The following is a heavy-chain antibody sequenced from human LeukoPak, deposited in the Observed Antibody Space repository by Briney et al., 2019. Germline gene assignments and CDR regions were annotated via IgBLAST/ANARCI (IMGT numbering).Heavy chain of an antibody. CDR1: GYTFTGYY. D-gene: IGHD2-15*01. CDR2: INPNSSGT. Sequence: ASVKVSCKASGYTFTGYYMHWVRQAPGQGLEWMGWINPNSSGTNYAQKFQGRVTMTRDTSISTAYMELSRLRSDDTAVYYCASGEFYCSGGSCYSGSVWDYWGQGTLVTVSS. CDR3: ASGEFYCSGGSCYSGSVWDY. V-gene: IGHV1-2*02. J-gene: IGHJ4*02.